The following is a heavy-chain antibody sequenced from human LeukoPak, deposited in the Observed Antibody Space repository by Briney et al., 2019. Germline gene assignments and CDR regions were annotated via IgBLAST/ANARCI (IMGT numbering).Heavy chain of an antibody. J-gene: IGHJ4*02. Sequence: ASVKVSCKASGYTFTGCYMHWVRQAPGQGLEWMGWINLNSGGTNYAQKFQGRVTMTRDTSISTAYMELSRLRSDDPAVYYCATKGSPPAYIVGATLDYWGQGTLVTVS. CDR1: GYTFTGCY. V-gene: IGHV1-2*02. D-gene: IGHD1-26*01. CDR2: INLNSGGT. CDR3: ATKGSPPAYIVGATLDY.